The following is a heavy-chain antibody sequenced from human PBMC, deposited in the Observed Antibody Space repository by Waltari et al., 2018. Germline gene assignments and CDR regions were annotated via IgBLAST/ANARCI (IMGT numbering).Heavy chain of an antibody. CDR3: ASEFYYGSGSYFDS. V-gene: IGHV4-4*07. CDR2: MFSSEST. CDR1: SASIDSLH. Sequence: QVQLQESGPGLVRPSETLSLTCSVSSASIDSLHWNWIRQPAGKGLEWIGSMFSSESTNYNPALKSRITMSIETSKNQFSLNLKSVTAADTGVYFCASEFYYGSGSYFDSWGQGTLVIVSS. D-gene: IGHD3-10*01. J-gene: IGHJ4*02.